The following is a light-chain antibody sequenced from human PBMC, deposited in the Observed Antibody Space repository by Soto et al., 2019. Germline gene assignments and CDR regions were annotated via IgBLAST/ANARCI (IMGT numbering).Light chain of an antibody. CDR1: QSVSSN. J-gene: IGKJ1*01. CDR3: QQSNNWPWT. V-gene: IGKV3-15*01. CDR2: GAS. Sequence: EIVMTQYPATLSVSPGERATLSCRASQSVSSNLAWYQQKPGQAPRLLIYGASTRATGIPARFSGSGSVTEFTRTISSLQSEDFAVYYCQQSNNWPWTFGQGTKVESK.